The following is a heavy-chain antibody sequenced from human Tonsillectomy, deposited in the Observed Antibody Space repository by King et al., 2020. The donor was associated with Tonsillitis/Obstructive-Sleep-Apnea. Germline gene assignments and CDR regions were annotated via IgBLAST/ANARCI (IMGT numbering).Heavy chain of an antibody. CDR2: INTNTGNP. CDR3: ARPRPIGQGSYSFYGLDV. CDR1: GYTFTKYA. V-gene: IGHV7-4-1*02. Sequence: DQLVQSGSELKKPGASVKVSCKASGYTFTKYAMNWVRQAPGQGLEWMGWINTNTGNPTYGQGFTGRFVFSLDTSVSTAYVQISSLKAEDTAVYYCARPRPIGQGSYSFYGLDVWGQGTTVTVSS. J-gene: IGHJ6*02.